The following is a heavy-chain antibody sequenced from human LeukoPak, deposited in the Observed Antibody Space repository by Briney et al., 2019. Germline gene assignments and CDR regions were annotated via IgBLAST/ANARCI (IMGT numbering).Heavy chain of an antibody. V-gene: IGHV3-30*02. D-gene: IGHD2-8*01. J-gene: IGHJ6*03. Sequence: GGSLRLSCAASGFTFSSYGMHWVRQAPGKGLEWVAYIQNDGSNEQYADSVKGRFSISRDSSKNILYLQMDSLRAEDTAVYYCAKDRCSNGIGCYYYYMDVWGKGTTVTISS. CDR3: AKDRCSNGIGCYYYYMDV. CDR1: GFTFSSYG. CDR2: IQNDGSNE.